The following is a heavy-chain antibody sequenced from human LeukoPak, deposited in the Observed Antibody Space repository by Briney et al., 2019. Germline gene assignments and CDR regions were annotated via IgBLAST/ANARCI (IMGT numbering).Heavy chain of an antibody. J-gene: IGHJ4*02. CDR2: ISYDGSNK. CDR3: ARPPAYDSSGYYVDY. Sequence: PGGSLRLSCAASGFTFSSYAMHRVRQAPGKGLEWVAVISYDGSNKYYADSVKGRFTTSRDNSKNTLYLQMNSLIAEDTAVYYCARPPAYDSSGYYVDYWGQGTLVTVSS. V-gene: IGHV3-30*04. D-gene: IGHD3-22*01. CDR1: GFTFSSYA.